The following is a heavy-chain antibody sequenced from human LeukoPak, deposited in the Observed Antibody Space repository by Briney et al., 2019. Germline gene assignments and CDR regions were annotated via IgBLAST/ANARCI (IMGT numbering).Heavy chain of an antibody. Sequence: GGSLRLSCAASGFTFSSYNMNWVRQAPGKGLEWVSSISSSSDYIYYADSVKGRFTISRDNAKNSLYLQMKSLRAEDTAVYYCVKYRGYSGWSPLDYWGQGTLVTVSS. CDR2: ISSSSDYI. J-gene: IGHJ4*02. CDR3: VKYRGYSGWSPLDY. V-gene: IGHV3-21*04. CDR1: GFTFSSYN. D-gene: IGHD5-12*01.